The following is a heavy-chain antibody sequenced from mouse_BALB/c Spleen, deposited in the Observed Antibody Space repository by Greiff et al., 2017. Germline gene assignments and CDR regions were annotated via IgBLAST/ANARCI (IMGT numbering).Heavy chain of an antibody. D-gene: IGHD1-1*01. Sequence: EVHLVESGGGLVQPGGSLRLSCATSGFTFTDYYMSWVRQPPGKALEWLGFIRNKANGYTTEYSASVKGRFTISRDNSQSILYLQMNTLRAEDSATYYCARDNGSSSWFAYWGQGTLVTVSS. V-gene: IGHV7-3*02. J-gene: IGHJ3*01. CDR3: ARDNGSSSWFAY. CDR2: IRNKANGYTT. CDR1: GFTFTDYY.